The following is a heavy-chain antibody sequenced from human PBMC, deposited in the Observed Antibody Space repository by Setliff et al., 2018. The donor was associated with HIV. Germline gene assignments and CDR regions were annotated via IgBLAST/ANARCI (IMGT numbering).Heavy chain of an antibody. V-gene: IGHV4-4*07. CDR1: DGSVSGYS. CDR2: IYTSGTT. D-gene: IGHD3-10*01. CDR3: ARAGSMVRGVIISAIDI. J-gene: IGHJ3*02. Sequence: PSETLSLTCSVPDGSVSGYSWSWIRQPAGKGLEWIGRIYTSGTTNYNPSLKSRVTMSVDTSKNQFSLKLSSVTAADTAVYYCARAGSMVRGVIISAIDIWGQGTMVTVSS.